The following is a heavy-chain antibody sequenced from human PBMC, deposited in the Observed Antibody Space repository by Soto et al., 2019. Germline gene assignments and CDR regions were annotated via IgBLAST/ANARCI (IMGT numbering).Heavy chain of an antibody. CDR2: ISSSSSTI. D-gene: IGHD2-2*01. J-gene: IGHJ6*02. V-gene: IGHV3-48*02. CDR3: ARSISLYYCISTSCYFFDYYYGMDV. CDR1: GFTFSSYS. Sequence: GGSLRLSCAASGFTFSSYSMNWVRQAPGKGLEWVSYISSSSSTIYYADSVKGRFTISRDNAKNSLYLQMNSLRDEDTAVYYCARSISLYYCISTSCYFFDYYYGMDVWGQGTTVTVSS.